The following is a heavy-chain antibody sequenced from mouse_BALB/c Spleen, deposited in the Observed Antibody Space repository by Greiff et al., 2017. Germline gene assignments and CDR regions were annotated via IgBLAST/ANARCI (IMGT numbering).Heavy chain of an antibody. D-gene: IGHD3-1*01. CDR1: GFSLTSYG. CDR2: IWAGGST. Sequence: VQLQESGPGLVAPSQSLSITCTVSGFSLTSYGVHWVRQPPGKGLEWLGVIWAGGSTNYNSALMSRLSISKDNSKSQVFLKMNSLQTDDTAMYYCDRDPLRLRGLDYWGQGTSVTVSA. J-gene: IGHJ4*01. CDR3: DRDPLRLRGLDY. V-gene: IGHV2-9*02.